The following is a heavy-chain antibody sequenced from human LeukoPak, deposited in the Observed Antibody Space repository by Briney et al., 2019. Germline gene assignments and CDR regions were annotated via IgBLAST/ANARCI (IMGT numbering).Heavy chain of an antibody. V-gene: IGHV7-4-1*02. CDR2: INTYTRNP. D-gene: IGHD3/OR15-3a*01. J-gene: IGHJ4*02. CDR3: AREGFRTGCPDH. CDR1: GYTFTTYV. Sequence: ASVKVSCKASGYTFTTYVLNWVRQAPGQGFQWMGFINTYTRNPTYAQGFTGRVVFSLDTSVSTSYLQINSLRAEDSAVYFCAREGFRTGCPDHWGQGTLVTVSS.